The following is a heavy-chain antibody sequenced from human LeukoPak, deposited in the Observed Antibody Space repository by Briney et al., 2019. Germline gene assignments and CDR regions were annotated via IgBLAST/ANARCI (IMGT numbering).Heavy chain of an antibody. V-gene: IGHV3-7*01. CDR3: ARDTDNYGAGTDAFDS. CDR2: IKEDGREK. J-gene: IGHJ3*02. Sequence: PGGSLRLSCAASGFAFSSYWMSWASQAPGEGRECVANIKEDGREKYYVDCVEGRFTISRDNANNSLYLQMNSLRAKDTAVYYCARDTDNYGAGTDAFDSWGQGTMVTVSS. D-gene: IGHD4/OR15-4a*01. CDR1: GFAFSSYW.